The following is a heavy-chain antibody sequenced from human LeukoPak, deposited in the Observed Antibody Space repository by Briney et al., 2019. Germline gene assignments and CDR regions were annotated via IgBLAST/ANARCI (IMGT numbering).Heavy chain of an antibody. J-gene: IGHJ3*01. Sequence: GGSLRLSCAASGFTFSSYAMSRVRQAPGKGLEWVSLIYSDGSTFYADSVKDRFTISRDNSKNTLYLQMNSLRAEDTAVYFCARDYYDFAKGFDLWGQGTMVTVSS. CDR1: GFTFSSYA. CDR3: ARDYYDFAKGFDL. CDR2: IYSDGST. V-gene: IGHV3-66*01. D-gene: IGHD3/OR15-3a*01.